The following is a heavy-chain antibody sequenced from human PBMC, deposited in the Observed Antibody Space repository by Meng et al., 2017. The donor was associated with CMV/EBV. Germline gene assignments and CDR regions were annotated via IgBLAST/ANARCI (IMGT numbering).Heavy chain of an antibody. J-gene: IGHJ3*02. D-gene: IGHD2-21*01. CDR3: TRHQFAYCGGDCSGDDAFDI. CDR1: GFTFSGSA. Sequence: GGSLRLSCAASGFTFSGSAMHWVRQASGKGLEWVGRIRGKANSYATAYAASVKGRFTISRDDSKNTAYLQMNSLKTEDTAVYYCTRHQFAYCGGDCSGDDAFDIWGQGTMVTVSS. CDR2: IRGKANSYAT. V-gene: IGHV3-73*01.